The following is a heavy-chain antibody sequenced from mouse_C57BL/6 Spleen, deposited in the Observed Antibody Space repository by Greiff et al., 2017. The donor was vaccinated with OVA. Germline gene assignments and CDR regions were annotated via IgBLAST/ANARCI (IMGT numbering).Heavy chain of an antibody. CDR2: INPNNGGT. Sequence: EVKLMESGPELVKPGASVKIPCKASGYTFTDYNMDWVKQSHGKSLEWIGDINPNNGGTIYNQKFKGKATLTVDKSSSTAYMELRSLTSEDTAVYYCARGEGDGYYGAMDYWGQGTSVTVSS. CDR1: GYTFTDYN. J-gene: IGHJ4*01. D-gene: IGHD2-3*01. V-gene: IGHV1-18*01. CDR3: ARGEGDGYYGAMDY.